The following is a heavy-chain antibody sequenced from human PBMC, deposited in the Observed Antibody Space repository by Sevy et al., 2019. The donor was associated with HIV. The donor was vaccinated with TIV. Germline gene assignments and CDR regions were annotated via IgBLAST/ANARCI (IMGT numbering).Heavy chain of an antibody. Sequence: ASVKVSCKASGYTFTSYDINWVRQATGQGLEWMGWMNPNSGNTGYAQKFQGRVTITRNTSISKAYMELSSLRSVETAVYYCARALRGRITMVRDAGYYYYMDVWDKGTTVTVSS. V-gene: IGHV1-8*03. CDR3: ARALRGRITMVRDAGYYYYMDV. CDR2: MNPNSGNT. CDR1: GYTFTSYD. J-gene: IGHJ6*03. D-gene: IGHD3-10*01.